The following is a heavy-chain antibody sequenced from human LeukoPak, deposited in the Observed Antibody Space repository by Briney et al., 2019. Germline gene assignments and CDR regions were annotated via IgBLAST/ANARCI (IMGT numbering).Heavy chain of an antibody. J-gene: IGHJ5*02. Sequence: GGSLRLSCAASGFIFSSNWMNWVRQAPGKGLEWVANIKEDGSEKYYVDSVKGRFTISRDNAKNSLYLQMNSLRAEDTAVYYCTGGWGSFDPWGQGTLVTVSS. CDR3: TGGWGSFDP. CDR2: IKEDGSEK. V-gene: IGHV3-7*02. CDR1: GFIFSSNW. D-gene: IGHD7-27*01.